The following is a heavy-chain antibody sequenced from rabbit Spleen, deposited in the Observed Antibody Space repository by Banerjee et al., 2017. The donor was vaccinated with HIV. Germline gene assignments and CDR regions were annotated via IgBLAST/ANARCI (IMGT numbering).Heavy chain of an antibody. D-gene: IGHD6-1*01. CDR3: ARGTNSHGDGYEL. CDR1: GFTLSSYW. Sequence: QEQLEESGGDLVKPEGSLTLTCTASGFTLSSYWICWVRQAPGKGLEWIACIYGGSSGTTYYASWAKGRFTISKISSTAVTLQMTSLTAADTATYFCARGTNSHGDGYELWGPGTLVTVS. CDR2: IYGGSSGTT. J-gene: IGHJ4*01. V-gene: IGHV1S45*01.